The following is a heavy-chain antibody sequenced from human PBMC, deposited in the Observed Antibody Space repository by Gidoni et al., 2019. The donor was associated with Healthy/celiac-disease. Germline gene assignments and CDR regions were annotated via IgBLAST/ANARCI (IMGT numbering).Heavy chain of an antibody. J-gene: IGHJ5*02. CDR1: GYSFTSYW. Sequence: EVQLVQSGAEVKKPRESLRLSCKGSGYSFTSYWISWVRQMPGKGLEWMGRIDPSDSYTNYSPSFQGHVTISADKSISTAYLQWSSLKASDTAMYYCAKQGYCSSTSCYRGNWFDPWGQGTLVTVSS. CDR2: IDPSDSYT. CDR3: AKQGYCSSTSCYRGNWFDP. V-gene: IGHV5-10-1*03. D-gene: IGHD2-2*02.